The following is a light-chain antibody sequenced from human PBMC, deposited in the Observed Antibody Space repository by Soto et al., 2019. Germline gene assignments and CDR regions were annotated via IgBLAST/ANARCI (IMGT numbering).Light chain of an antibody. CDR1: HTVLNSSNNKTY. CDR3: QQFHTIPWT. Sequence: ATLDCKSSHTVLNSSNNKTYLAWYRQRPGQPPTLLINWASTRQSGVPARFRGSGSGTEFTLTITDLQAEDLAVYYCQQFHTIPWTFGQGTKVDIK. V-gene: IGKV4-1*01. CDR2: WAS. J-gene: IGKJ1*01.